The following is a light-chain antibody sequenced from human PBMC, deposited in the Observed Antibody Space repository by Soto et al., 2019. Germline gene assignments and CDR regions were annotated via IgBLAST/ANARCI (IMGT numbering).Light chain of an antibody. CDR1: QSITTY. Sequence: DIQMTQSPSSLSASVGDRVTITCRASQSITTYLNWYQQKPGTAPRLLICAASTLYSGVPSRFSGSGSGTDFTLTISSLQPEDFATYYCQQTFTTPWTFGQGNKVEIK. CDR3: QQTFTTPWT. V-gene: IGKV1-39*01. CDR2: AAS. J-gene: IGKJ1*01.